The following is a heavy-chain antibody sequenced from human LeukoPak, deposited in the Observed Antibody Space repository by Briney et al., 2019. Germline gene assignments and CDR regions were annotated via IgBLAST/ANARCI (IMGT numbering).Heavy chain of an antibody. V-gene: IGHV3-23*01. CDR3: AKESYGAVVVPAAIDGY. Sequence: PGGSLRLSCAASGFTFSSYAMSWVRQASGKGLEWVSAISGSGGSTYYADSVKGRFTISRDNSKNTLYLQMNSLRAEDTAVYYCAKESYGAVVVPAAIDGYWGQGTLITVSS. D-gene: IGHD2-2*01. CDR1: GFTFSSYA. CDR2: ISGSGGST. J-gene: IGHJ4*02.